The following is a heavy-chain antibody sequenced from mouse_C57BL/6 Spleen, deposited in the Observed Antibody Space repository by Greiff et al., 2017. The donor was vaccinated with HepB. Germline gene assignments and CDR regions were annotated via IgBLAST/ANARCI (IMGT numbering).Heavy chain of an antibody. CDR3: ARYGYYVHYFDY. J-gene: IGHJ2*01. CDR1: GYSITSGYY. Sequence: EVKLMESGPGLVKPSQSLSLTCSVTGYSITSGYYWNWIRQFPGNKLEWMGYISYDGSNNYNPSLKNRISITRDTSKNQFFLKLNSVTTEDTATYYCARYGYYVHYFDYWGQGTTLTVSS. CDR2: ISYDGSN. V-gene: IGHV3-6*01. D-gene: IGHD2-3*01.